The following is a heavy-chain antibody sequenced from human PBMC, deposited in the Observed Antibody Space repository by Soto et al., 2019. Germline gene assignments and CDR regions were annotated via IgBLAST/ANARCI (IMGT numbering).Heavy chain of an antibody. CDR2: XXXXGXX. CDR3: ARGGIAVA. Sequence: SETLPRTCFVSGGSITSGRSSWNWIRQPPGKXLEXXGXXXXXGXXXYNPSLKSRVTISVDTSKNQFSLKLSSVTAADTAVYYCARGGIAVAWGQGTLVTVSS. CDR1: GGSITSGRSS. D-gene: IGHD6-19*01. J-gene: IGHJ4*02. V-gene: IGHV4-61*01.